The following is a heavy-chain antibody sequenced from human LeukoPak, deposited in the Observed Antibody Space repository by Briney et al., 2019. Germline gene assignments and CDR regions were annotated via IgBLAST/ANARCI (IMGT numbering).Heavy chain of an antibody. J-gene: IGHJ2*01. CDR2: IYTSGSG. Sequence: SETLSLTCTVSGASISIYYWSWIRQPAGKGLEWIGRIYTSGSGKYSPSLKSRVTMSVDTSKNQFSLKLSSVTAADTAVYYCARDRGYSYGYWYFDLWGRGALVTVSS. D-gene: IGHD5-18*01. CDR1: GASISIYY. CDR3: ARDRGYSYGYWYFDL. V-gene: IGHV4-4*07.